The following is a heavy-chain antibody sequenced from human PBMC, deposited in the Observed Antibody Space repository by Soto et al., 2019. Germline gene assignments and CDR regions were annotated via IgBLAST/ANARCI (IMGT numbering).Heavy chain of an antibody. D-gene: IGHD5-12*01. V-gene: IGHV3-33*01. J-gene: IGHJ4*02. CDR3: ARDIIVATMWYFDY. CDR2: IWYDGSNK. CDR1: GFTFSSYG. Sequence: QVQLVESGGGVVQPGRSLRLSCAASGFTFSSYGMHWVRQAPGKGLEWVAVIWYDGSNKYYADSVKGRFTISRDNSKNTLYLQMNSLRAEDTAVYYCARDIIVATMWYFDYWGQGTLVTVSS.